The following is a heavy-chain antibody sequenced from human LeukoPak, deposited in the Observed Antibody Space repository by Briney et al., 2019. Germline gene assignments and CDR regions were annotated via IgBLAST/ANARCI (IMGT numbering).Heavy chain of an antibody. CDR3: ASGGRGSAAVVAPRSFDI. CDR2: TYTGGNS. D-gene: IGHD3-22*01. V-gene: IGHV3-53*01. CDR1: GFTVSSIQ. J-gene: IGHJ3*02. Sequence: PGGSLRLSCAASGFTVSSIQMVWVRQAPGKGLEWISVTYTGGNSYYADSVKGRFIISRDISKNTLYLQMNSLRAEDSALYYCASGGRGSAAVVAPRSFDIWGQGTMVTVSS.